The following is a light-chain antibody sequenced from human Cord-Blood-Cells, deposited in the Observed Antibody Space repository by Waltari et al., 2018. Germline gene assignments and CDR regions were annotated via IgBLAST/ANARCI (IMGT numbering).Light chain of an antibody. CDR2: GAS. V-gene: IGKV3-15*01. CDR3: QQYNNWPPWT. Sequence: EIVMTQSPATLSVSPGERATLSCRASQSVSSNVAWYQQKHAQAPRRLIYGASTRATGIPARFSGSGSGTEFTLTISSLQSEDFAVYYCQQYNNWPPWTFGQGTKVEIK. CDR1: QSVSSN. J-gene: IGKJ1*01.